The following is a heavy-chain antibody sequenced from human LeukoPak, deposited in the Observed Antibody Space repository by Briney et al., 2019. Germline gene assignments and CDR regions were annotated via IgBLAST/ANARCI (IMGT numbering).Heavy chain of an antibody. CDR1: GGSFSGYY. J-gene: IGHJ4*02. CDR3: ARGGGARSIDY. D-gene: IGHD3-10*01. CDR2: INHSGST. V-gene: IGHV4-34*01. Sequence: SETLSLTCAVYGGSFSGYYWSWIRQPPGKGLEWIGEINHSGSTNYNLSLKSRVTISVDTSKNQFSLKLSSVTAADTAVYYCARGGGARSIDYWGQGTLVTVSS.